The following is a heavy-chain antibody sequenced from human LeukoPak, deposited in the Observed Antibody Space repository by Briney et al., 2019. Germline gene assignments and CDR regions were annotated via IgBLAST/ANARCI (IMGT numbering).Heavy chain of an antibody. CDR2: IYYSGST. CDR3: ARERGYYDSSGYFHFDY. J-gene: IGHJ4*02. D-gene: IGHD3-22*01. Sequence: SETLSLTCTVSGGSISSSSYYWGWIRQPPGKGLEWIGSIYYSGSTYYNPSLKNRVTISVDTSKNQFSLKLSSVTAADTAVYYCARERGYYDSSGYFHFDYWGQGTLVTVSS. V-gene: IGHV4-39*07. CDR1: GGSISSSSYY.